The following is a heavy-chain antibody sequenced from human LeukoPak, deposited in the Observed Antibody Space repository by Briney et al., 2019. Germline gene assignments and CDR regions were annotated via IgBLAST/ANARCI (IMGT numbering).Heavy chain of an antibody. Sequence: GGSLRLSCAASGFTFSSYWMHWVRQAPGKGLVLVSRIKSDGSTNYADSVKGRFTISRDNAKNTVSLQMNSLRAEDTGVYYCARAPSEIGGYYPEYFRHWGQGTLVTASS. CDR1: GFTFSSYW. D-gene: IGHD3-22*01. CDR3: ARAPSEIGGYYPEYFRH. J-gene: IGHJ1*01. CDR2: IKSDGST. V-gene: IGHV3-74*01.